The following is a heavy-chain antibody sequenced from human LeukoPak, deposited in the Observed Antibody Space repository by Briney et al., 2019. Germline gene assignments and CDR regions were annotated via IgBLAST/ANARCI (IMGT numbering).Heavy chain of an antibody. CDR1: GFTVSSSY. D-gene: IGHD5-18*01. J-gene: IGHJ4*02. CDR2: IYSGGST. CDR3: AKGYNYAYEY. V-gene: IGHV3-53*01. Sequence: GGSLRLSCAASGFTVSSSYMSWVRQAPGKGLEWVSLIYSGGSTYYAASVKGRITISRDNSKNTLYLQMNSLRPEDTAVYYCAKGYNYAYEYWGQGTLVTVSS.